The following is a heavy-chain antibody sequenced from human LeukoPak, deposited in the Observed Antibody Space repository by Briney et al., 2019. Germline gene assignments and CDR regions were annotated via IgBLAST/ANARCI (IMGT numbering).Heavy chain of an antibody. J-gene: IGHJ4*02. D-gene: IGHD3-9*01. CDR2: IYTSGST. Sequence: KPSQTLSLTCTVSGDSISSGNYYWSWIRQPAGKGLEWIGRIYTSGSTNYNPSLKSRVTISVDTSKNQFSLKLSSVTAAGTAVYYCARHHYDILTAPIVANSFDYWGQGTLVTVSS. CDR1: GDSISSGNYY. CDR3: ARHHYDILTAPIVANSFDY. V-gene: IGHV4-61*02.